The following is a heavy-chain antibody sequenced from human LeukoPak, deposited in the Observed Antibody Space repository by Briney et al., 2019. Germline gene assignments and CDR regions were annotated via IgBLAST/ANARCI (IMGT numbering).Heavy chain of an antibody. J-gene: IGHJ3*02. CDR1: GGSISSGDYY. CDR3: ARDCSGGSCYGAFDI. Sequence: SETLSLTCTVSGGSISSGDYYWSWIRQPPGKGLEWIGYIYDSGSTYYNPSLKSRITISVDTSENRFSLKLSSVTATDTAVYYCARDCSGGSCYGAFDIWGQGTMVTVSS. CDR2: IYDSGST. V-gene: IGHV4-30-4*01. D-gene: IGHD2-15*01.